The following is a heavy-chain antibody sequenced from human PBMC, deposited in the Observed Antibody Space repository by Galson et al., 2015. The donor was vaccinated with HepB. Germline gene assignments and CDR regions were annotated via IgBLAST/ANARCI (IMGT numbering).Heavy chain of an antibody. CDR3: AHTALLWFGEFSSYGMDV. CDR1: GFSLPTSGVG. CDR2: IFWDDDK. D-gene: IGHD3-10*01. V-gene: IGHV2-5*02. J-gene: IGHJ6*02. Sequence: PALVKPTQTLTLPCTFSGFSLPTSGVGVGWIRQPPGKALEWLAVIFWDDDKLYSPSLKSRLTITKDTSKHQVVLAMANVDPVDTATYYCAHTALLWFGEFSSYGMDVWGQGTTVTVSS.